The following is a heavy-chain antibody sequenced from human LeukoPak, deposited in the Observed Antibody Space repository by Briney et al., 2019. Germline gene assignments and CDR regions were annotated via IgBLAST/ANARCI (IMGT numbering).Heavy chain of an antibody. D-gene: IGHD4-17*01. Sequence: ASETLSLTCAVYGGSFSGYYWSWIRQPPGEGLEWIGEINHSGSTNYNPSLKSRVTISVDTSKNQFSLKLSSVTAADTAVYYCARSTVVTPGDYWGQGTLVTVSS. CDR2: INHSGST. CDR1: GGSFSGYY. J-gene: IGHJ4*02. CDR3: ARSTVVTPGDY. V-gene: IGHV4-34*01.